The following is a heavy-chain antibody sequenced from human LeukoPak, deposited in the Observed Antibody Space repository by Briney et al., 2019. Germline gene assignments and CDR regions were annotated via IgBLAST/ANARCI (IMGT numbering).Heavy chain of an antibody. CDR3: EKDAVDTAMVSWYYYYGMDV. CDR2: ISYDGSNK. J-gene: IGHJ6*02. Sequence: PGRSLRLSCAASGFTFSSYGMHWVRQAPGKGLDWVAFISYDGSNKYYADYVKGRFTISRDNSKNTLYLQMNSLRAEDTAVYYCEKDAVDTAMVSWYYYYGMDVWGQGTTVTVSS. D-gene: IGHD5-18*01. CDR1: GFTFSSYG. V-gene: IGHV3-30*18.